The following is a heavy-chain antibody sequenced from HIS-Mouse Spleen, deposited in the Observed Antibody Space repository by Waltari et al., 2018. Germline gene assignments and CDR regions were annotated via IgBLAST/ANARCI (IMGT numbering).Heavy chain of an antibody. CDR3: AREIPYSSSWYDWYFDL. V-gene: IGHV4-39*07. D-gene: IGHD6-13*01. CDR1: GGSLRSSSYY. CDR2: IYYSGST. J-gene: IGHJ2*01. Sequence: QLQLQESGPGLVKPSETLSLPCTVPGGSLRSSSYYWGWIRQPPGKGLEWIGSIYYSGSTYYNPSLKSRVTISVDTSKNQFSLKLSSVTAADTAVYYCAREIPYSSSWYDWYFDLWGRGTLVTVSS.